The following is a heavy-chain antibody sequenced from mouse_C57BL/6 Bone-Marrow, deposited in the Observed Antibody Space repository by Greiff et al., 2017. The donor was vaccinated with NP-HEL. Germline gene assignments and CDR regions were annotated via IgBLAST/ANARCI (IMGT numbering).Heavy chain of an antibody. V-gene: IGHV5-4*01. CDR3: ARDGNTTVAHFDY. CDR1: GFTFSSYA. CDR2: ISDGGSYT. Sequence: EVKLVESGGGLVKPGGSLKLSCAASGFTFSSYAMSWVRQTPEKRLEWVATISDGGSYTYYPDNVKGRFTISRDNAKNNLYLQMSHLKSEDTAMYYCARDGNTTVAHFDYWGQGTTLTVSS. J-gene: IGHJ2*01. D-gene: IGHD1-1*01.